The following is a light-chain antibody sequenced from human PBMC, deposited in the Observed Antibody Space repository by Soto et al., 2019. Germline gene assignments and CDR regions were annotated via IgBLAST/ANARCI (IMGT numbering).Light chain of an antibody. CDR2: GAS. V-gene: IGKV3-20*01. CDR1: QSVSSSY. J-gene: IGKJ3*01. Sequence: EIVLTQSPGTLSLSPGERATLSCRASQSVSSSYLAWYQQKPGQAPRLLIYGASGRATGIPDRFSGSGSGTDFTLTICRLEPEDLAVYYCQQYGSSPFTFGPGTKVDIK. CDR3: QQYGSSPFT.